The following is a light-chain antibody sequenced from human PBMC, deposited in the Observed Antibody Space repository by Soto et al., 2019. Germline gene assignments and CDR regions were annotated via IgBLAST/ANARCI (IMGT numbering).Light chain of an antibody. CDR1: QSVRSSY. V-gene: IGKV3-20*01. CDR2: GAS. Sequence: EILLTQSPGTLSLSPGERATLSCRASQSVRSSYLAWYQQKPGQAPRLLIYGASSRATGIPDRFSGSGSGTDFTLTINRLEPEDFAVYYCQQFGSSPLTFGGGTTVDIK. CDR3: QQFGSSPLT. J-gene: IGKJ4*01.